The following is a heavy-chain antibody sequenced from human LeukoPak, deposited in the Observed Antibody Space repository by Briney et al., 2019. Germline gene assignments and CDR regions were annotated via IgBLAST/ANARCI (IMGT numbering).Heavy chain of an antibody. CDR1: GFTFDDYA. V-gene: IGHV3-9*03. D-gene: IGHD3-22*01. J-gene: IGHJ4*02. Sequence: GRSLRLSCAASGFTFDDYAMHWVRQAPGKGLEWVSGISWNSGSIGYADSAKGRFTISRDNAKNSLYLQMNSLRAEDMALYYCAKDYSSSGYYYGYFDYWGQGTLVTVSS. CDR2: ISWNSGSI. CDR3: AKDYSSSGYYYGYFDY.